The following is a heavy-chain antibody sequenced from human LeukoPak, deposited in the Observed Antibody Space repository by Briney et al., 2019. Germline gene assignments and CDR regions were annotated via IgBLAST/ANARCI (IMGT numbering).Heavy chain of an antibody. Sequence: SETLSLTCTVSGGSISSYYWSWIRQPPGEGLEWIGYILYSGSTNYNPSLKSRVTISVDTSKNQFSLKLSSVTAADTAVYYCARDAARITMVRGTYTNRHGAFDIWGQGTMVTVSS. D-gene: IGHD3-10*01. CDR3: ARDAARITMVRGTYTNRHGAFDI. CDR1: GGSISSYY. J-gene: IGHJ3*02. CDR2: ILYSGST. V-gene: IGHV4-59*01.